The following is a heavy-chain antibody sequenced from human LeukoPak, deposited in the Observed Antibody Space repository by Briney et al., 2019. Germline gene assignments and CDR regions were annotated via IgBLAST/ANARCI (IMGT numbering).Heavy chain of an antibody. V-gene: IGHV1-3*01. D-gene: IGHD3-22*01. J-gene: IGHJ6*02. CDR3: AREFGEIVVVSPIHYYYGMDV. CDR1: GYTFTSYA. CDR2: INAGNGNT. Sequence: ASVKVSCKASGYTFTSYATHWVRQAPGQRLEWMGWINAGNGNTKYSQKFQGRVTITRDTSASTAYMELSSLRSEDTAVYYCAREFGEIVVVSPIHYYYGMDVWGQGTTVTVSS.